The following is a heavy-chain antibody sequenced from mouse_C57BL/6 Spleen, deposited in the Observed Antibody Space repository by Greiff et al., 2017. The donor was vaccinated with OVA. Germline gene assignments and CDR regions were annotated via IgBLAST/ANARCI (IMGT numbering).Heavy chain of an antibody. CDR1: GFTFSSYA. J-gene: IGHJ2*01. D-gene: IGHD1-1*01. CDR3: ARDRGGGSSSFDY. V-gene: IGHV5-4*01. CDR2: ISDGGSYT. Sequence: EVHLVESGGGLVKPGGSLKLSCAASGFTFSSYAMSWVRQTPEKRLEWVATISDGGSYTYYPDNVKGRFTISRDNAKNNLYLQMSHLKSEDTAMYYCARDRGGGSSSFDYWGQGTTLTVSS.